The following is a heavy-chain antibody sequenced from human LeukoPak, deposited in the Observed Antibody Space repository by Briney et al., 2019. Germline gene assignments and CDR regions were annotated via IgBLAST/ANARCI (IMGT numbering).Heavy chain of an antibody. J-gene: IGHJ5*02. CDR3: ARLPLSSGWLDP. CDR1: GGSFSGYY. Sequence: TSETLSLTCAVYGGSFSGYYWSWIRQPPGKGLEWIGEINHSGSTNYNPSLKSRVTISVDTSKNQFSLKLSSVTAADTAVYYCARLPLSSGWLDPWGQGTLVTVSS. D-gene: IGHD6-19*01. V-gene: IGHV4-34*01. CDR2: INHSGST.